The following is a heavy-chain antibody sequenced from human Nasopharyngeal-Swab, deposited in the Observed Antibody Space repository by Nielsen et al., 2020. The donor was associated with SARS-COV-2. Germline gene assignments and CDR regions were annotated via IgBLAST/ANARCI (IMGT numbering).Heavy chain of an antibody. D-gene: IGHD1-26*01. CDR2: IYYSGST. Sequence: RQAAGKGLEWFGYIYYSGSTNYNPSLKSRVTISVDTSKNQFSLKLSSVTAADTAVYYCARGAGRWETSGSYPWWGDYYYYGMDVWGQGTTVTVSS. CDR3: ARGAGRWETSGSYPWWGDYYYYGMDV. J-gene: IGHJ6*02. V-gene: IGHV4-59*01.